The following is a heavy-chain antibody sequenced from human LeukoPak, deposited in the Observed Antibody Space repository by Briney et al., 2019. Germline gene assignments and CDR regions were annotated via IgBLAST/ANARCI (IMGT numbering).Heavy chain of an antibody. Sequence: EASVNVSFKASGGTFSIYAISWVRQAPGQGLEWMGGIIPIFGTANYAQKFQGRVTITADESTSTAYMELSSLRSEDTAVYYCARAGWYDSSGYYYGIYFDYWGQGTLVTVSS. V-gene: IGHV1-69*13. CDR3: ARAGWYDSSGYYYGIYFDY. CDR2: IIPIFGTA. D-gene: IGHD3-22*01. CDR1: GGTFSIYA. J-gene: IGHJ4*02.